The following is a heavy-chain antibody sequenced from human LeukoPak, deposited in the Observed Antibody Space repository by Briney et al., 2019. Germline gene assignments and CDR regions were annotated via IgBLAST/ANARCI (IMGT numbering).Heavy chain of an antibody. CDR3: ARYCSSTNCHDAFDI. CDR2: INQDGSEK. CDR1: GFNFSNYW. J-gene: IGHJ3*02. V-gene: IGHV3-7*01. D-gene: IGHD2-2*01. Sequence: PGGSLRLSCAASGFNFSNYWMSWVRLAPGKGLEWVANINQDGSEKYYVVSVKGRFTISRDNAKNSLYLQMSSLRAEDTALYYCARYCSSTNCHDAFDIWGQGTMVTVSS.